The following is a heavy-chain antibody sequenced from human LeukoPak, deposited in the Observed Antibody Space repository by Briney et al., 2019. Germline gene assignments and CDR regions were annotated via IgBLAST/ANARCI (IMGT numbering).Heavy chain of an antibody. V-gene: IGHV3-21*01. Sequence: GTSLRLSCAASGFTFSTYGIHWVRQAPGKGLEWVSSISSSSSYIYYADSVKGRFTISRDNAKNSLYLQMNSLRAEDTAVYYCARDSPRGYCSGGSCYAWFDPWGQGTLVTVSS. CDR2: ISSSSSYI. CDR3: ARDSPRGYCSGGSCYAWFDP. J-gene: IGHJ5*02. CDR1: GFTFSTYG. D-gene: IGHD2-15*01.